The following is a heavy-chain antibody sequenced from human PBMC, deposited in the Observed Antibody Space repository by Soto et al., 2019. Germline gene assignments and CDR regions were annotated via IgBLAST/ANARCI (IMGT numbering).Heavy chain of an antibody. Sequence: ASVKVSCKASGGTFSSYAISWVRQAPGQGLEWMGGIIPIFGTANYAQKFQGRVTITADKSTSTAYMELSSLRASDTAIYYCARRGYSRSVGYYYAMDVWGQGTTVTVSS. D-gene: IGHD5-12*01. CDR3: ARRGYSRSVGYYYAMDV. J-gene: IGHJ6*02. CDR2: IIPIFGTA. V-gene: IGHV1-69*06. CDR1: GGTFSSYA.